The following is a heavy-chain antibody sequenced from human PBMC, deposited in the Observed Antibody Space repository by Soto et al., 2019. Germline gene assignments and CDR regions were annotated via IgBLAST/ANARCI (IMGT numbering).Heavy chain of an antibody. CDR2: ISYDGSNK. J-gene: IGHJ6*02. Sequence: QVQLVESGGGVVQPGRSLRLSCAASGFTFSSYAMHWVRQAPGKGLEWVAVISYDGSNKYYADSVKGRFTISRDNSKNTLYLQRNSLRAEDTAVYYCASLLYSYGSLDYYGMDVWGQGTTVTVSS. CDR3: ASLLYSYGSLDYYGMDV. V-gene: IGHV3-30-3*01. CDR1: GFTFSSYA. D-gene: IGHD5-18*01.